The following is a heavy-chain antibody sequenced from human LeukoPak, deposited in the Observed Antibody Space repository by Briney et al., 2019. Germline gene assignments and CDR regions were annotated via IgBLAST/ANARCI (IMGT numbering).Heavy chain of an antibody. CDR3: ARDHSEGVPPGYYYYGMDD. Sequence: GGSLRLSCAASGFTFSNYAMPWLRQAPGKGLEYVSAVSSNGGSTYYANSVKGRFTISRDNSKNTLYLQMGSLRAEDMAVYYCARDHSEGVPPGYYYYGMDDWGQGTTVTVSS. CDR1: GFTFSNYA. J-gene: IGHJ6*02. CDR2: VSSNGGST. V-gene: IGHV3-64*01. D-gene: IGHD3-10*01.